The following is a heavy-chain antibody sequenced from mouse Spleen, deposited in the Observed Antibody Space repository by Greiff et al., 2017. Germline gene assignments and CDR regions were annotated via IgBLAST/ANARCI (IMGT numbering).Heavy chain of an antibody. V-gene: IGHV5-16*01. CDR3: ARDEGAWFAY. Sequence: EVKLVESEGGLVQPGSSMKLSCTASGFTFSDYYMAWVRQVPEKGLEWVANINYDGSSTYYLDSLKSRFIISRDNAKNILYLQMSSLKSEDTATYYCARDEGAWFAYWGQGTLVTVSA. J-gene: IGHJ3*01. CDR1: GFTFSDYY. CDR2: INYDGSST.